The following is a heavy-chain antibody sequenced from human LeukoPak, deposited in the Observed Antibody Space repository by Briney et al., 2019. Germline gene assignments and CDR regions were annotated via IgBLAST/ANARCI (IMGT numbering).Heavy chain of an antibody. CDR1: GYTLTELS. J-gene: IGHJ4*02. Sequence: ASVKVSCKVSGYTLTELSMHWVRQATGQGLEWMGWMNPNSGNTGYAQKFQGRVTITRNTSISTAYMELSSLRSEDTAVYYCASTIAAAGTGEIDYWGQGTLVTVSS. D-gene: IGHD6-13*01. V-gene: IGHV1-8*03. CDR2: MNPNSGNT. CDR3: ASTIAAAGTGEIDY.